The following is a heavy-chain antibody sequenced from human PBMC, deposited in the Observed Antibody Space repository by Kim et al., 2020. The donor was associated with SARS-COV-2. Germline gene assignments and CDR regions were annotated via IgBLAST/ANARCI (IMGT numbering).Heavy chain of an antibody. D-gene: IGHD6-13*01. CDR2: T. J-gene: IGHJ4*02. CDR3: ASIAAAATFDY. V-gene: IGHV4-39*01. Sequence: TYSNPSLKRRVTVSVDTSKKQFSLKLSSVTAADTAVYYCASIAAAATFDYWGQGTLVTVSS.